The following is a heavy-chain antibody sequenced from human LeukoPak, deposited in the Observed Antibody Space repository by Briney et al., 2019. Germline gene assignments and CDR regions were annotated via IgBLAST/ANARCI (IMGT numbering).Heavy chain of an antibody. CDR1: GGSFSGHF. J-gene: IGHJ3*02. Sequence: PSETLSLTCAVYGGSFSGHFYNWIRQTPGQGLEWIGEINHSGDTNYNPSLKSRVTMSVDSSKNQLSLSLSSLTAADTAVYYCARHLRLLESPFPPRAFDIWGQGTTVTVSS. CDR3: ARHLRLLESPFPPRAFDI. CDR2: INHSGDT. D-gene: IGHD3-3*01. V-gene: IGHV4-34*01.